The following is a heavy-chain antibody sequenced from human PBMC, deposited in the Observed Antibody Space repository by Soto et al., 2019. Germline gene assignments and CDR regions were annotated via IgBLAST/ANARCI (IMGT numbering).Heavy chain of an antibody. CDR2: IYYAGST. Sequence: PSQMHPLSYTVSGGYIRNFYYSWFRRPPGKGLEWIGYIYYAGSTSYNPSLKSRVSISLETSKKQFSLKLSSVTAADTAVYYCARVPDRWGQGALVTVSS. V-gene: IGHV4-59*12. CDR3: ARVPDR. J-gene: IGHJ5*02. CDR1: GGYIRNFY. D-gene: IGHD2-2*01.